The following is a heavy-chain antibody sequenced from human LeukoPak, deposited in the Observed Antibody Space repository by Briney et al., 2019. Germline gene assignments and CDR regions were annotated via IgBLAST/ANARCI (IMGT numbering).Heavy chain of an antibody. Sequence: GGSLRLSCAASGFTVSSSYMGWVRQAPGRGLEWVSVIYNGDKTSYTDSVKGRFTISRDNSKNTLYLQMNSLRAEDTAVYYCAKATIFGVVDYFDYWGQGTLVTVSS. CDR3: AKATIFGVVDYFDY. D-gene: IGHD3-3*01. J-gene: IGHJ4*02. V-gene: IGHV3-66*01. CDR2: IYNGDKT. CDR1: GFTVSSSY.